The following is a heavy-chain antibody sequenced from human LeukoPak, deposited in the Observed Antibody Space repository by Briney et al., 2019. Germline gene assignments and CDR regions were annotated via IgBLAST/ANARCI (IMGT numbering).Heavy chain of an antibody. CDR3: ARVRWLQPIFDY. J-gene: IGHJ4*02. D-gene: IGHD5-24*01. Sequence: SETLSLTCAVYGGSFSGYYWSWIRQPPGKGLEWIGEINHSGSTNYNPSLKSRVTISVDTSKNQFSLQLSSVTAADTAVYYCARVRWLQPIFDYWGQGTPVTVSS. V-gene: IGHV4-34*01. CDR2: INHSGST. CDR1: GGSFSGYY.